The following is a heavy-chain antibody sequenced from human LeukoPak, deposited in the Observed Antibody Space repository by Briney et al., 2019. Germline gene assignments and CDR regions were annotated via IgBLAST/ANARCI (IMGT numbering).Heavy chain of an antibody. CDR1: GGSSSGYY. CDR3: ARYYDILTGYYYGMDV. Sequence: PSETLSLTCAVYGGSSSGYYWSWIRQPPGKGLEWIGEINHSGSTNYNPSLKSRVTISVDTSKNQFSLKLSSVTAADTAVYYCARYYDILTGYYYGMDVWGQGTTVTVSS. D-gene: IGHD3-9*01. CDR2: INHSGST. V-gene: IGHV4-34*01. J-gene: IGHJ6*02.